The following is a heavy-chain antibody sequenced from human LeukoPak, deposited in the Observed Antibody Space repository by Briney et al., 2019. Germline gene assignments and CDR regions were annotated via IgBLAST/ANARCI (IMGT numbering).Heavy chain of an antibody. D-gene: IGHD3-22*01. CDR2: ISSSGNNI. Sequence: GGSLRLSCAASGFTFSDYYMSWFRLAPGKGLEWVSYISSSGNNIYYADSVKGRFTISRDNAKNSLYLQMSSLRAEDTAVYYCARKTIVVVTPTEYWGQGTLVTVSS. CDR3: ARKTIVVVTPTEY. V-gene: IGHV3-11*01. J-gene: IGHJ4*02. CDR1: GFTFSDYY.